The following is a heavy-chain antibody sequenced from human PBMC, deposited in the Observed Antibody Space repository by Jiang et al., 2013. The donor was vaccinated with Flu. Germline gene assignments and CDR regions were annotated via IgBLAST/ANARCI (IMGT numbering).Heavy chain of an antibody. J-gene: IGHJ4*02. D-gene: IGHD1-26*01. Sequence: LEWIGYIYYSGSTYYNPSLKSRVTISVDTSKNQFSLKLSSVTAADTAVYYCARLNTPDVGYVDYWGQGTLVTVSS. CDR3: ARLNTPDVGYVDY. CDR2: IYYSGST. V-gene: IGHV4-31*02.